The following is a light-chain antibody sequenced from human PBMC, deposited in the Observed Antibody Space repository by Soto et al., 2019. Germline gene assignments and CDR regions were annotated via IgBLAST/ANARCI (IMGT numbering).Light chain of an antibody. CDR1: SSDVGAYDY. CDR3: CSYAGTYTLGV. V-gene: IGLV2-11*01. CDR2: DVS. J-gene: IGLJ1*01. Sequence: QSVLTQPPSVSGSPGQSITISCTGTSSDVGAYDYVSWYQQHPGKAPKLMIYDVSNRPSGVPDRFSGSKSGNTASLTISGLQAEDEADYYFCSYAGTYTLGVFGTGTKVTVL.